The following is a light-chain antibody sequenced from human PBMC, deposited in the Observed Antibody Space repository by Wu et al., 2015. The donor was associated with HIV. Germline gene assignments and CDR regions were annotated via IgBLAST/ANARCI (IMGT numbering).Light chain of an antibody. J-gene: IGKJ2*01. CDR2: MAS. V-gene: IGKV1-5*03. CDR1: LSITNW. Sequence: DIPMTQSPSTLSASVGDTVTITCRASLSITNWLAWYQQKPGKAPKLLIYMASTLESGVPSRFSGSGSGTEFTLTISSLQPDDFATYYCQQSYSTPYTFGQGTKLEI. CDR3: QQSYSTPYT.